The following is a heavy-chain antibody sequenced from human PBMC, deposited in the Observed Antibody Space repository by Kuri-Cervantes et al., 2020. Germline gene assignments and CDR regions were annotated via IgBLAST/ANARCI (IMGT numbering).Heavy chain of an antibody. V-gene: IGHV1-69*13. CDR2: IIPIFGTA. CDR1: GGTFSSYA. J-gene: IGHJ3*02. Sequence: SVKVSCKASGGTFSSYAISWVRQAPGQRLEWMGGIIPIFGTANYAQKFQGRVTITADESTSTAYMELSSLRSKDTAVYYCAREYQDSSGYLGALHDAFDIWGQGTMVTVSS. D-gene: IGHD3-22*01. CDR3: AREYQDSSGYLGALHDAFDI.